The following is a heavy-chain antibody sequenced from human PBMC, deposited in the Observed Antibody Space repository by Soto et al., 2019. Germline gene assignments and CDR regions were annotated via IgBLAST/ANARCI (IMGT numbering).Heavy chain of an antibody. D-gene: IGHD4-17*01. CDR1: GGSISSGGYS. J-gene: IGHJ4*02. Sequence: QLQLQESGSGLVKPSQTLSLTCAVSGGSISSGGYSWSWIRQPPGKGLEWIGYIYHSGSTYYNPYLRSRVTISVARSKNQISLKLSSVTAADTAVYYCARGMTTVTTFDYWGQGTLVTVSS. V-gene: IGHV4-30-2*01. CDR3: ARGMTTVTTFDY. CDR2: IYHSGST.